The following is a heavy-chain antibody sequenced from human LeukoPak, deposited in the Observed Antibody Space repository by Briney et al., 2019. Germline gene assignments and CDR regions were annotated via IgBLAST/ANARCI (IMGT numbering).Heavy chain of an antibody. J-gene: IGHJ4*02. CDR2: IYYRGSS. CDR1: GSSISSSSYY. D-gene: IGHD5-24*01. Sequence: SETLSLTCTVSGSSISSSSYYWGWIRQPPGKGLEWIGSIYYRGSSYYNPSLKSRVTISVDTSKNQFSLKLSSVTAADTAVYYCARSLGDDYNYYYWGQGTLVTVSS. V-gene: IGHV4-39*01. CDR3: ARSLGDDYNYYY.